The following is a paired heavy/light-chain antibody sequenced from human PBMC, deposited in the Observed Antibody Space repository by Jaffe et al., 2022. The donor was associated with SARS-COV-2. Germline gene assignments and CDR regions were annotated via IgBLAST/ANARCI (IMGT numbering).Light chain of an antibody. J-gene: IGKJ2*01. Sequence: EIVLTQSPGTLSLSPGERATLSCRASQSVSGSGFAWYQQRSGQAPRLLIHSASSRAAGIPDRFSGSGSGTDFTVTISRLEPEDFAVYYCQQYGTTPFTFGQGTRLEIK. CDR3: QQYGTTPFT. V-gene: IGKV3-20*01. CDR2: SAS. CDR1: QSVSGSG.
Heavy chain of an antibody. V-gene: IGHV4-61*08. J-gene: IGHJ4*02. CDR2: IHSSGTT. CDR3: VRGGTY. D-gene: IGHD1-1*01. Sequence: QVQLQESGPGLVKPSETLSLTCTVSGGSVSSGDYYWNWIRQPPGKGLEWIGYIHSSGTTNDNPSLKSRVTISVDSSKNQFSLNLSSATSADTAVYYCVRGGTYWGQGILVTVSS. CDR1: GGSVSSGDYY.